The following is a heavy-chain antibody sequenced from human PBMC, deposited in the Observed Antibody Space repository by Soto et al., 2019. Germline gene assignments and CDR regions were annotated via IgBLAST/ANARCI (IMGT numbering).Heavy chain of an antibody. CDR1: GGTFSSYG. V-gene: IGHV1-69*06. Sequence: QVQLVQSGAEVKKSGSSVKVSCKASGGTFSSYGITWVRQAPGQGLEWMGGIVPIFGSINLAQKFRGRLTITPDKSTSTVYMELSSLTSEDTAVYYCASRERVDAFDVWGQGTMVTVSS. D-gene: IGHD1-26*01. J-gene: IGHJ3*01. CDR3: ASRERVDAFDV. CDR2: IVPIFGSI.